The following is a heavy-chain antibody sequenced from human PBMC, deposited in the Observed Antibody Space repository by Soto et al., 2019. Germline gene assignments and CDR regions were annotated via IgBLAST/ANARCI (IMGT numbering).Heavy chain of an antibody. CDR2: IKQDGSEK. Sequence: EVQLMESGGGLVQPGGSLRLSCAGSGFTCSSYWMNWVRQAPGKGLEWVANIKQDGSEKYYVDSVKGRFSISRDTAQNSRYLQMNSLRAEDTAVYYCAGGTGWLIDYWGQGTLVTVSS. J-gene: IGHJ4*02. D-gene: IGHD6-19*01. V-gene: IGHV3-7*04. CDR1: GFTCSSYW. CDR3: AGGTGWLIDY.